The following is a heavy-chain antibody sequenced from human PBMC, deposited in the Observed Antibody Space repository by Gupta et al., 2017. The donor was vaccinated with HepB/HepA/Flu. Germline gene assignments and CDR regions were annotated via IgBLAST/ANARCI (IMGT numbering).Heavy chain of an antibody. Sequence: QLPLPESGPGLVKPSETLSLTCTVSGGSISSSRYYWGWIRQPPGKGLEWIGSIYYSGSTYYKPSLKSRVTIAVDTSNNQFYLKLSSVNAADTAVYDGARHGLYRGYGDDWFDLWGQGTLVTVSS. CDR3: ARHGLYRGYGDDWFDL. J-gene: IGHJ5*02. V-gene: IGHV4-39*01. CDR2: IYYSGST. CDR1: GGSISSSRYY. D-gene: IGHD4-17*01.